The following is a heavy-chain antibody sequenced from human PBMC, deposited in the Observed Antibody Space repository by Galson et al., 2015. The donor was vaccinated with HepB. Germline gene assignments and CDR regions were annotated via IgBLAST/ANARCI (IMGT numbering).Heavy chain of an antibody. CDR3: AKDMEARPDYYMDV. CDR2: ISWNSGSI. J-gene: IGHJ6*03. CDR1: GITFDEYA. V-gene: IGHV3-9*01. Sequence: SLRLSCAVSGITFDEYAMHWVRQVPGKGLGWVSGISWNSGSIGYADSVKGRFTISRDNAKNSLYLQMNSLRVEDTALYYCAKDMEARPDYYMDVWGKGTTVTVSS. D-gene: IGHD6-6*01.